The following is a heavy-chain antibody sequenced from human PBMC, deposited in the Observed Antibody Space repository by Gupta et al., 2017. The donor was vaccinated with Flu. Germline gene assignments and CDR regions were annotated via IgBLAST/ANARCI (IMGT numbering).Heavy chain of an antibody. D-gene: IGHD3-16*01. Sequence: QVQLVQSGAEVKRSGASVNVSCKTSGYNFTKNALHWLRQAPGQKFEWMGWITTANGNTKFSQKFQGRVTISRDTSASTAYMELISLTPEDTAIYYCARGGIPLWSTWGQGTLVIVSS. J-gene: IGHJ4*02. V-gene: IGHV1-3*04. CDR3: ARGGIPLWST. CDR2: ITTANGNT. CDR1: GYNFTKNA.